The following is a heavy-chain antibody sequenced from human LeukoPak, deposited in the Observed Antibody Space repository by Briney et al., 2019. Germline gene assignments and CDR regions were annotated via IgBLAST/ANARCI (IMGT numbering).Heavy chain of an antibody. CDR3: ARLVSMDTAMVTPYFDY. D-gene: IGHD5-18*01. V-gene: IGHV4-39*01. CDR2: IYYSGST. Sequence: PSETLSLTCAVYGGSFSGYYWGWIRQPPGKGLEWIGSIYYSGSTYYNPSLKSRVTISVDTSKNQFSLKLSSVTAADTAVYYCARLVSMDTAMVTPYFDYWGQGTLVTVSS. J-gene: IGHJ4*02. CDR1: GGSFSGYY.